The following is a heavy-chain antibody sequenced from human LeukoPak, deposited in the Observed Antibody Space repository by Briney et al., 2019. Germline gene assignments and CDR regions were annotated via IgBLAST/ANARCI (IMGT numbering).Heavy chain of an antibody. CDR2: ISTSTTTI. D-gene: IGHD1-26*01. Sequence: GGSLRLSCAASGFTFSSYEMNWVRQAPGKGLEWVSYISTSTTTIYYANSVKGRFTISRDNAKKSLYLKMNSLRVEDTGVYYCASWGEGALDNWGQGTLVTVSS. J-gene: IGHJ4*02. CDR3: ASWGEGALDN. CDR1: GFTFSSYE. V-gene: IGHV3-48*03.